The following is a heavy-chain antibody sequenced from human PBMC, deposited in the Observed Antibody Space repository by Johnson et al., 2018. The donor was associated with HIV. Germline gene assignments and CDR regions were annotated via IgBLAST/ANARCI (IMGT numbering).Heavy chain of an antibody. V-gene: IGHV3-7*01. Sequence: VQLVESGGGLVQPGGSLRLSCAASGFTFSRYWMSWVRQAPGKGLEWVANIKQDGSEKYYVDSVKGRFTISRDNAKNSLSLQMNSLRAEDTAVYYCARDGPWLQSQRDAFHISGQGTMVTVSS. D-gene: IGHD5-24*01. CDR3: ARDGPWLQSQRDAFHI. CDR1: GFTFSRYW. CDR2: IKQDGSEK. J-gene: IGHJ3*02.